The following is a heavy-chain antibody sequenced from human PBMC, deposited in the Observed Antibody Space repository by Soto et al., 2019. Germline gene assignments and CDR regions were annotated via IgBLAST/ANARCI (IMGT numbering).Heavy chain of an antibody. V-gene: IGHV2-70*01. J-gene: IGHJ5*02. CDR1: GFSLSTSGMC. Sequence: SGPTLVNPTQTLTLTCTFSGFSLSTSGMCVSWIRQPPGKALEWLALIDWDDDKYYSTSLKTRLTISKDTSKNQVVLTMTNMDPLVTATYYCACSYLGHSCGCNVWAIYEFYPWGQGNLITVS. D-gene: IGHD6-19*01. CDR2: IDWDDDK. CDR3: ACSYLGHSCGCNVWAIYEFYP.